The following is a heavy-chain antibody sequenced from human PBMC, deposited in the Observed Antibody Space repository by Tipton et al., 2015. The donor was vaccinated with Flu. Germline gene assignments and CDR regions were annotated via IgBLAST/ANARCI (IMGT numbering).Heavy chain of an antibody. D-gene: IGHD4-23*01. J-gene: IGHJ4*02. CDR1: SGSISRASYK. Sequence: TLSLTCTVSSGSISRASYKWSWIRQPAGKGLEWIGRTSTSGATIDYHPSLKSRVTISGDMSKNQFSLTLTSVTAADTAVYFCATSYGGNTFFDDWGQGTLVSVSS. CDR3: ATSYGGNTFFDD. V-gene: IGHV4-61*02. CDR2: TSTSGATI.